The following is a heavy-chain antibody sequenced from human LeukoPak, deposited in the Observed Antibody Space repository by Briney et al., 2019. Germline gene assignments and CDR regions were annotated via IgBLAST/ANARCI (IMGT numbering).Heavy chain of an antibody. CDR1: GFTFSSYG. D-gene: IGHD5-12*01. J-gene: IGHJ4*02. CDR2: ISYDGSNK. CDR3: AKPRRMGYDPYPYFDY. V-gene: IGHV3-30*18. Sequence: GGSLRLSCAASGFTFSSYGMHWVRQAPGKGLEWVAVISYDGSNKYYADSVKGRFTISRDNSKNTLYLQMNSLRAEDTAVYYCAKPRRMGYDPYPYFDYWGQGTLVTVSS.